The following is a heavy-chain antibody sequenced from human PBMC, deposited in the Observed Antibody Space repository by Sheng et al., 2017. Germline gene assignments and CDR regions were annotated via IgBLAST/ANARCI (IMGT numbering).Heavy chain of an antibody. Sequence: EVQLVESGGGLVQPGRSLRLSCVASGFTFDDYAMHWVRQVPGKGLEWVSGISWNSGSINYADSVKGRFTISRDNAKNSLYLQMNSLRAEDMALYYCAKASGSGWFTPFDYWGQGTLVTVS. J-gene: IGHJ4*02. CDR3: AKASGSGWFTPFDY. CDR2: ISWNSGSI. D-gene: IGHD6-19*01. V-gene: IGHV3-9*03. CDR1: GFTFDDYA.